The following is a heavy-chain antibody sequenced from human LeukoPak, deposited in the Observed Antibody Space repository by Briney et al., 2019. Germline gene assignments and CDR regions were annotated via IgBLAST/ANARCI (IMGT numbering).Heavy chain of an antibody. J-gene: IGHJ5*02. Sequence: PGGSLRLSCVASGFSFSNYWMYWGRHAPGKGLVWVSRINSDGSYTDYADSAKGRFTISRDNAKDTLYLQMNSLRADDTAVYYCARAGNWQSGGAWGQGTLVTVSS. V-gene: IGHV3-74*01. CDR3: ARAGNWQSGGA. CDR1: GFSFSNYW. D-gene: IGHD1-1*01. CDR2: INSDGSYT.